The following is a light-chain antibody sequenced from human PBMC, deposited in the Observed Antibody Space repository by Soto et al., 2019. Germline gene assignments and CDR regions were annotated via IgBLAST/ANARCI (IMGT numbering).Light chain of an antibody. J-gene: IGKJ1*01. Sequence: EIVLTQSPATLSLSPEERATLSCMASQSVSSYLAWYQQKPGQAPRLLIYDASNRATGIPARFSGSGSRTDFTLTISSLEPEDFAVYYCQQRSNWPAWTFGQGTKVDI. CDR3: QQRSNWPAWT. V-gene: IGKV3-11*01. CDR2: DAS. CDR1: QSVSSY.